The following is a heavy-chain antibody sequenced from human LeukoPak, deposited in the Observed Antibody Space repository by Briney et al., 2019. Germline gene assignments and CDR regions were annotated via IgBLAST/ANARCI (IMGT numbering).Heavy chain of an antibody. J-gene: IGHJ6*02. Sequence: ASVKVSCKASGYTFTSYQMHWVRQAPGQGLEWMGIINSSGGSISYAKKFQGRVTMTRDTSTSTVYMEMSSLRSEDTAVYYCARSRIVVVTASPYYYYGMDVWGQGTTVTVSS. CDR2: INSSGGSI. CDR3: ARSRIVVVTASPYYYYGMDV. V-gene: IGHV1-46*01. CDR1: GYTFTSYQ. D-gene: IGHD2-21*02.